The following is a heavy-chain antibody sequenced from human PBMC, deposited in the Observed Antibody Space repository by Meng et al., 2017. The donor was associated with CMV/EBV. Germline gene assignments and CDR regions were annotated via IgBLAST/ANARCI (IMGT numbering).Heavy chain of an antibody. Sequence: SETLSLTCAVYGGSFSGYYWSWIRQPPGKGLEWIGEINHSGSTNYNPSLKSRVTISVDTSKNQFSLKLSSVTAADTAVYYCARGLLGRMSYGTDVWGQGTTVTVSS. D-gene: IGHD2-8*02. J-gene: IGHJ6*02. CDR2: INHSGST. CDR1: GGSFSGYY. CDR3: ARGLLGRMSYGTDV. V-gene: IGHV4-34*01.